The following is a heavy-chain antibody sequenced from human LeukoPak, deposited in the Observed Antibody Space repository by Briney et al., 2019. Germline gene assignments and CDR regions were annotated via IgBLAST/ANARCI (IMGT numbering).Heavy chain of an antibody. Sequence: GGSLRLSCAASGFTVSSNYMSWVRQAPGKGLEWVSVIYSCGSTYYADSVKGRFTISRDNSKNTLYLQMNSLRAEDTAVYYCASPRGSSTSCYPHYYYMDVWGKGTTVIVSS. CDR3: ASPRGSSTSCYPHYYYMDV. D-gene: IGHD2-2*01. CDR2: IYSCGST. J-gene: IGHJ6*03. V-gene: IGHV3-66*02. CDR1: GFTVSSNY.